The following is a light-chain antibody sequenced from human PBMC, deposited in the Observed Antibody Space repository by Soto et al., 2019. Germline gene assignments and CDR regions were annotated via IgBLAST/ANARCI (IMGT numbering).Light chain of an antibody. CDR2: AAS. CDR3: QQLNS. V-gene: IGKV1-9*01. Sequence: DIQLAQSYSSQSDHLLPSITITWRASQYISMYLKWYQQNPENATKLLIYAASSLQSGVPSRFSGSGSGTEFTLTISSLQPEDFATYYCQQLNSFGQGTRLEIK. CDR1: QYISMY. J-gene: IGKJ5*01.